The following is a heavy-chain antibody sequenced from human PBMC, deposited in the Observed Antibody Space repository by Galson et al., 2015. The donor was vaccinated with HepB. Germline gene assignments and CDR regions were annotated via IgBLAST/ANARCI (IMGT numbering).Heavy chain of an antibody. CDR1: GFTFSNFG. V-gene: IGHV3-30*04. Sequence: SLRLSCAASGFTFSNFGLHWVRQAPGRGLEWLALISYDGTNKYYAKSVKGRFTISRDNSKNTLYLQMNSLRPEDTAVYYCARDLQSSLGDKALDYWGQGTLVTVSS. D-gene: IGHD1-26*01. J-gene: IGHJ4*02. CDR2: ISYDGTNK. CDR3: ARDLQSSLGDKALDY.